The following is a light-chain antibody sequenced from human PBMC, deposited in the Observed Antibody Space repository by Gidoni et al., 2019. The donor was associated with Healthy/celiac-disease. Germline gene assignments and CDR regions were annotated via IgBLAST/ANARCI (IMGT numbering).Light chain of an antibody. CDR3: QQRSNWPPIT. CDR2: DAS. CDR1: QSVSSY. J-gene: IGKJ5*01. V-gene: IGKV3-11*01. Sequence: EIVLTQSPATLSLSPGERATLSCRASQSVSSYLDWYQQKPGQAPRLLIYDASNRATGIPARFSGSGSGTDFTLTISSLEPEDLAVYYCQQRSNWPPITFGQGTRLEIK.